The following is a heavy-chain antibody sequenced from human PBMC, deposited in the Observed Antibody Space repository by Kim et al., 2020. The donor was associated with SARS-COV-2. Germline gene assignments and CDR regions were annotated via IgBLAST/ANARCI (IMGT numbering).Heavy chain of an antibody. Sequence: GGSLRLSCAASGFTFSSYAMSWVRQAPGKGLEWVSAISGSGGSTYYADSVKGRFTISRDNSKNTLYLQMNSLRAEDTAVYYCAKPADDSSGWYGVFDYWGQGTLVTVSS. CDR3: AKPADDSSGWYGVFDY. CDR2: ISGSGGST. D-gene: IGHD6-19*01. V-gene: IGHV3-23*01. CDR1: GFTFSSYA. J-gene: IGHJ4*02.